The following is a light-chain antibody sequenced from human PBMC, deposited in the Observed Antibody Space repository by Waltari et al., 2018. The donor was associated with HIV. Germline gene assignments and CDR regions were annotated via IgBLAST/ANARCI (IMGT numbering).Light chain of an antibody. Sequence: DIQMTQSPYSLSASVGDRITIVCRASQTISRSLNWYQQKAGKAPTLLIFDASTLQTGVPSRFSGSVSGPEFTLTISNLQPEDFATYYCQQSYSSPLTFGPGTKVDVK. J-gene: IGKJ3*01. CDR3: QQSYSSPLT. V-gene: IGKV1-39*01. CDR2: DAS. CDR1: QTISRS.